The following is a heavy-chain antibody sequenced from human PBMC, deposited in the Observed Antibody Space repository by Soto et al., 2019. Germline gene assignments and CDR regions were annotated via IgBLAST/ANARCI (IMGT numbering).Heavy chain of an antibody. J-gene: IGHJ5*02. CDR3: ATAVYCRSASCSNWFDP. CDR1: GGSISSADYY. V-gene: IGHV4-30-4*01. Sequence: QVQLQESGPGLMKPSQTLSLTCTVSGGSISSADYYWSWLRQPPGKGLEWIGYIYYSGSTYYNPSLKSRVTISLDTSKNQSSLKLSSVTAADTAVYYCATAVYCRSASCSNWFDPWGQGTLVTVSS. D-gene: IGHD2-2*01. CDR2: IYYSGST.